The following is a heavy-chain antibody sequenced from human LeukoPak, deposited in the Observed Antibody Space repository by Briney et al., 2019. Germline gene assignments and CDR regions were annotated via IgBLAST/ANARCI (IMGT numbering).Heavy chain of an antibody. CDR2: INPSGGST. Sequence: ASVKVSCKASGYTFTSYYMHWVRQAPGQGLEWMGIINPSGGSTSYAQKFQGRVTMTRDTSTSTVYMELSSLRSEDTAVYYCARVPQIVGATNRWFDPWGQGTLVTVSS. CDR3: ARVPQIVGATNRWFDP. J-gene: IGHJ5*02. CDR1: GYTFTSYY. V-gene: IGHV1-46*01. D-gene: IGHD1-26*01.